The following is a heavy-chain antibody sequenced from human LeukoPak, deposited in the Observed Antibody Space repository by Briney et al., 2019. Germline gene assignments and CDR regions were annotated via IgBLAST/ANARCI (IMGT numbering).Heavy chain of an antibody. CDR2: MNPNSGNT. D-gene: IGHD3-10*01. J-gene: IGHJ3*02. CDR1: GYTFTSYD. Sequence: ASVKVSCKASGYTFTSYDINWVRQATGQGLEWMGWMNPNSGNTGYAQKFQGRVTMTRNTSISTAYMELSSPRSEDTAVYYCARGSITMVRGVRSDAFDIWGQGTMVTVSS. CDR3: ARGSITMVRGVRSDAFDI. V-gene: IGHV1-8*01.